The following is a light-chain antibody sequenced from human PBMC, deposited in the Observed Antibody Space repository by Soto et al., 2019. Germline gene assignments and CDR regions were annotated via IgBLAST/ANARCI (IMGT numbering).Light chain of an antibody. CDR1: SSDVGGYNY. CDR2: EVS. Sequence: QSALTQPASVSGSPGQSITISCTGTSSDVGGYNYVSWYQQHPGKAPKLMIYEVSNRPSGVSNRFSGSKSGNTASLTISGLQAEDEAEYHCSSYTDSGSFVVFGGGTQLTVL. CDR3: SSYTDSGSFVV. V-gene: IGLV2-14*01. J-gene: IGLJ7*01.